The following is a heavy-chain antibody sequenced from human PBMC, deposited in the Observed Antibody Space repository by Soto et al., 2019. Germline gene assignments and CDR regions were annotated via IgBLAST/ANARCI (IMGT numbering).Heavy chain of an antibody. CDR3: AREQQLVRGLVDDY. D-gene: IGHD6-13*01. V-gene: IGHV6-1*01. CDR2: TYYRSKWYN. Sequence: QVQLQQSGPGLVKPSQTLSLTCAISGDSVSSNSAAWNWIRQSPSRGLEWLGRTYYRSKWYNDYEVSRQSRITNNPDTAKNQFSLQLNSVTPEDTAVYYCAREQQLVRGLVDDYWGQGTLVTVSS. CDR1: GDSVSSNSAA. J-gene: IGHJ4*02.